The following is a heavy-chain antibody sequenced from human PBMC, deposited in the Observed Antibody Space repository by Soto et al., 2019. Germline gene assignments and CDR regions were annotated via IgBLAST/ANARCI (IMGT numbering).Heavy chain of an antibody. J-gene: IGHJ3*02. CDR2: TGTRRKYT. CDR1: GYALRDYS. D-gene: IGHD3-9*01. CDR3: VRDRDWAFDI. V-gene: IGHV3-48*02. Sequence: PGGSLRLSCAASGYALRDYSMNLVRQAPGKGLEWVSYTGTRRKYTFYADSVRGRFTISRDDARNSVYLQLNSLRDEDTAVYYCVRDRDWAFDIWGQGTMVTVSS.